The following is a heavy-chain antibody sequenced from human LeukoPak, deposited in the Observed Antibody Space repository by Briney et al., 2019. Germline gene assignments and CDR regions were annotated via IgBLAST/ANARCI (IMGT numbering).Heavy chain of an antibody. CDR1: GYTFTSYG. Sequence: GASVKVSCTASGYTFTSYGISWVRQAPGQGLEWMGWISAYNGNTNHAQTFQGRVTMTTDTSTSTAYMELRSLRSDDTAVYYCARDYDSSGYRFFDPWGQGTLVTVSS. J-gene: IGHJ5*02. V-gene: IGHV1-18*01. CDR2: ISAYNGNT. D-gene: IGHD3-22*01. CDR3: ARDYDSSGYRFFDP.